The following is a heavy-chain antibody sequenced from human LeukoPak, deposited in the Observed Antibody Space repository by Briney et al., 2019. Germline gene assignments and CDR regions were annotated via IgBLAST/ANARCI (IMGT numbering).Heavy chain of an antibody. Sequence: GRSLRLSCTASEFTFCDYAMSWVRQAPGKGLERVGFIRSKAFGGTTEYAACGKGRLTISRDDSKSIAYMQMNGLKTEDTAVYYCTRAPYSNYVNLDYWGQGTLVTVSS. CDR1: EFTFCDYA. CDR2: IRSKAFGGTT. CDR3: TRAPYSNYVNLDY. D-gene: IGHD4-11*01. V-gene: IGHV3-49*04. J-gene: IGHJ4*02.